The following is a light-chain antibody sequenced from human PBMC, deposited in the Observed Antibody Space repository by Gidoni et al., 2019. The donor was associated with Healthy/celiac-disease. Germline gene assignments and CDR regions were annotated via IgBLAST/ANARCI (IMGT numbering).Light chain of an antibody. Sequence: DIQMTQSPSTLSASVGDRVTITCRASQSISSWLAWYKQKPGKAPKLLIYKASSLESGVPSRFSGRGSGTEFTLTISSLQPDDFATYYCQQYNSYPSLTFGGGTKVEIK. CDR2: KAS. V-gene: IGKV1-5*03. CDR3: QQYNSYPSLT. CDR1: QSISSW. J-gene: IGKJ4*01.